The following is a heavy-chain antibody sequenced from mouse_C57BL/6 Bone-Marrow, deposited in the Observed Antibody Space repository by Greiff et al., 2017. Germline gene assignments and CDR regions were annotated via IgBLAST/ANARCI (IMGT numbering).Heavy chain of an antibody. V-gene: IGHV1-64*01. D-gene: IGHD1-1*01. J-gene: IGHJ3*01. CDR3: ARRDYYGSSPFAY. CDR1: GYTFTSYW. Sequence: QVQPQQPGAELVKPGASVKLSCKASGYTFTSYWMHWVKQRPGQGLEWIGMIHPNSGSTNYNEKFKSKATLTVDKSSSTAYMQLSSLTSEDSAVYYCARRDYYGSSPFAYWGQGTLVTVSA. CDR2: IHPNSGST.